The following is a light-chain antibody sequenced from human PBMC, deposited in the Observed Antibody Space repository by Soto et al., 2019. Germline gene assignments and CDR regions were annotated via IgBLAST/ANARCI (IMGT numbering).Light chain of an antibody. V-gene: IGLV2-8*01. CDR1: SSDVGGYNY. CDR3: GSHAGSNNHFV. CDR2: DVG. J-gene: IGLJ1*01. Sequence: QSVLTQPPSASGSPGQSVTISCTGTSSDVGGYNYVSWYQQHPGKAPKVMIYDVGKRPSGVPDRFSGSKSGNTVSLTVSGLQAEDTADYYCGSHAGSNNHFVLGTGTKVTVL.